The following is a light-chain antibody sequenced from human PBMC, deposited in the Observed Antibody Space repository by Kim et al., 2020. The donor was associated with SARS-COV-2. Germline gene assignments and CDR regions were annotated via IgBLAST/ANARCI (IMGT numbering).Light chain of an antibody. Sequence: DIQMTQSPSSVSASVGDRVTITCRASQHISSWLAWYQQKPGKVPKLLIHSASSLQSGVPSRFSGSGYGTDFTLTISNLQPGDFATYYCQQADSFPRTFGQGTKVDIK. CDR3: QQADSFPRT. J-gene: IGKJ1*01. CDR2: SAS. V-gene: IGKV1-12*01. CDR1: QHISSW.